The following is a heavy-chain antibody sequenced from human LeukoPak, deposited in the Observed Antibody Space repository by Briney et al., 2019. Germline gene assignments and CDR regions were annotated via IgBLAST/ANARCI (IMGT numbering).Heavy chain of an antibody. D-gene: IGHD1-20*01. CDR2: IKEDGSEK. V-gene: IGHV3-7*01. CDR1: GFTFSSNW. Sequence: HPGGSLRLSCAASGFTFSSNWMSSVRQAPGKGLEWVANIKEDGSEKYYVDSVKGRFTISRDNAKNSLYLQMNSLRAEDTAVYYCARDEYNWNVDAFDIWGQGTVVTVSS. CDR3: ARDEYNWNVDAFDI. J-gene: IGHJ3*02.